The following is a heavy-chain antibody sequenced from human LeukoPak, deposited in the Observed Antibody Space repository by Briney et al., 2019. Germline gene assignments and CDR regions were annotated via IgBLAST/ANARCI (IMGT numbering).Heavy chain of an antibody. Sequence: GGSLRLSCAASGFTFSSYAMSWVRQAPGKGLEWVSAISGSGGSTYYADSVKGRFTISRDNSKNTLYLQMNSLRAEDTAVYYCAKDTGELFPSLDAFDIWGQGTMVTVPS. CDR1: GFTFSSYA. D-gene: IGHD3-10*01. V-gene: IGHV3-23*01. CDR2: ISGSGGST. CDR3: AKDTGELFPSLDAFDI. J-gene: IGHJ3*02.